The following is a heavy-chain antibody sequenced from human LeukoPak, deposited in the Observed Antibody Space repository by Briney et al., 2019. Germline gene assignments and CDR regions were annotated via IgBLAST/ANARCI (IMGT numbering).Heavy chain of an antibody. CDR3: ARGIFYQESITMVRGVYYFDY. CDR2: ISSSSSYI. J-gene: IGHJ4*02. Sequence: GGSLRLSCAASGFTFSSYSMNWVRQAPGKGLEWVSSISSSSSYIYYADSVKGRFTISRDNAKNSLYLQMNSLRAEDTAVYYCARGIFYQESITMVRGVYYFDYWGQGTLVTVSS. D-gene: IGHD3-10*01. V-gene: IGHV3-21*01. CDR1: GFTFSSYS.